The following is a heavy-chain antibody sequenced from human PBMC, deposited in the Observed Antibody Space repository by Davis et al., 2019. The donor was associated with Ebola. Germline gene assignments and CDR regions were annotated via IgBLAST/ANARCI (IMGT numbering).Heavy chain of an antibody. D-gene: IGHD6-19*01. CDR3: ARGGIAVAGTPAYALFY. J-gene: IGHJ4*02. CDR2: INSDGSST. CDR1: GFTFSSYW. V-gene: IGHV3-74*01. Sequence: HTGGSLRLSCAASGFTFSSYWMHWVRQAPGKGLVWVSRINSDGSSTSYADSVKGRFTISRDNAKNTLYLQMNSLRAEDTAVYYCARGGIAVAGTPAYALFYWGQGTLVTVSS.